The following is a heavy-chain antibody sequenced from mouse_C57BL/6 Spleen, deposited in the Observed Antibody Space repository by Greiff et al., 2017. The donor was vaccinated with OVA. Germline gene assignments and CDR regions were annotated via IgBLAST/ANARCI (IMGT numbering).Heavy chain of an antibody. V-gene: IGHV3-6*01. Sequence: EVKLVESGPGLVKPSQSLSLTCSVTGYSITSGYYWNWIRQFPGNKLEWMGYISYDGSNNYNPSLKNRISITRDTSKNQFFLKLNSVTTEDTATYYCARDYGNPYAMDYWGQGTSVTVSS. D-gene: IGHD2-1*01. CDR1: GYSITSGYY. CDR3: ARDYGNPYAMDY. J-gene: IGHJ4*01. CDR2: ISYDGSN.